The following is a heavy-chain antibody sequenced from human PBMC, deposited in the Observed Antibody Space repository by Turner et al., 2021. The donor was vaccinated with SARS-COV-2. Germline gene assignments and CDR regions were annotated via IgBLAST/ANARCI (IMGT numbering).Heavy chain of an antibody. Sequence: YAVSVKGRFTISGDNSKNTLYLQMNSLRAEDTAVYYCAKDGDTVTAGAFDIWGQGTMVTVSS. J-gene: IGHJ3*02. V-gene: IGHV3-23*01. CDR3: AKDGDTVTAGAFDI. D-gene: IGHD2-2*01.